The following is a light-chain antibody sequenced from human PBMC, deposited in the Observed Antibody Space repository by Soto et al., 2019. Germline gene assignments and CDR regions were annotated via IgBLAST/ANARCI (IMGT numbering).Light chain of an antibody. Sequence: DIQMTQSPSCLSASVGDRVTITFLASQSISSYLNWYQQKPGKAPKLLIYAASSLQSGVPSRFSGSGSGTDFTLTISSLQPEDYATYFCQQSYSMPYAFGPGTKVDIK. J-gene: IGKJ2*01. CDR3: QQSYSMPYA. V-gene: IGKV1-39*01. CDR1: QSISSY. CDR2: AAS.